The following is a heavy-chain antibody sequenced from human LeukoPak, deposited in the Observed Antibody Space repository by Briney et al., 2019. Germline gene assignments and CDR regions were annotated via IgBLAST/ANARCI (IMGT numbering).Heavy chain of an antibody. D-gene: IGHD3-10*01. CDR1: GHPFTELS. J-gene: IGHJ5*02. CDR2: FDPEDGER. CDR3: ARAGPMVRGVIRENWFDP. Sequence: ASVKVSCKVSGHPFTELSMHWVRQAPGKGLEWVGTFDPEDGERIYAQSLQGRVTMTEDTSADTAYMELSSLRSEDTAVYYCARAGPMVRGVIRENWFDPWGQGTLVTVSS. V-gene: IGHV1-24*01.